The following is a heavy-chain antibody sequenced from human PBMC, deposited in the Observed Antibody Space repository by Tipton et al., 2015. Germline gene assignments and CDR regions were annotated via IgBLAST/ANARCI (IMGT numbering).Heavy chain of an antibody. CDR1: GGSISSSSHY. CDR3: AREAGFLEWLSIWFDP. V-gene: IGHV4-39*01. J-gene: IGHJ5*02. CDR2: VYYAGST. D-gene: IGHD3-3*01. Sequence: TLSLTCTVSGGSISSSSHYWGWIRQPPGKGLEWIGSVYYAGSTYYNPSLKSRVTISVDTSKNQFSLKLRSVTAADTAIYYCAREAGFLEWLSIWFDPWGQGTRVTVSS.